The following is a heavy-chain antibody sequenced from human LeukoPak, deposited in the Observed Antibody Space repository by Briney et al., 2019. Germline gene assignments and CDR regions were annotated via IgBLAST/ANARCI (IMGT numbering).Heavy chain of an antibody. CDR1: GGSFSGYY. Sequence: SETLSLTCAVDGGSFSGYYWSWIRQPPGKGLEWIGEINHSGSTNYNPSLKSRVTISVDTSKNQFSLKLSSVTAADTAVYYCARVSVVPAAYFDYWGQGTLVTVSS. CDR2: INHSGST. CDR3: ARVSVVPAAYFDY. D-gene: IGHD2-2*01. V-gene: IGHV4-34*01. J-gene: IGHJ4*02.